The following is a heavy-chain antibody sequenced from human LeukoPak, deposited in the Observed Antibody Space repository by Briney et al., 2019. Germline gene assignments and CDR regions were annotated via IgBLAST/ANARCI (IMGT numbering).Heavy chain of an antibody. CDR2: TYYRSKWYN. CDR3: ARGTADEDYVWFDP. J-gene: IGHJ5*02. Sequence: SQTLSLTCAISGDSVSSNSAAWNWIRQSPSRGLEWLGRTYYRSKWYNDYAVSVKSRITINPDASKNQFSLQLNSVTPEDTAVYYCARGTADEDYVWFDPWGQGTLVTVSS. V-gene: IGHV6-1*01. CDR1: GDSVSSNSAA. D-gene: IGHD4-17*01.